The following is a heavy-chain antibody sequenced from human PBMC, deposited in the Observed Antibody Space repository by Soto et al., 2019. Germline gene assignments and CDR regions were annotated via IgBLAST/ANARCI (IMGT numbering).Heavy chain of an antibody. Sequence: QVQLVQSGAEVKKPGSSVKVSCKASGGTFSSYAISWVRQAPGQGLEWMGGIIPIFGTANYAQKFQGRVTITADKSTSTDYMELSSLRSEDTAVYYCARPRGYYYDSSGYYYSAFDIWGQGTMVTVSS. CDR3: ARPRGYYYDSSGYYYSAFDI. CDR1: GGTFSSYA. CDR2: IIPIFGTA. J-gene: IGHJ3*02. D-gene: IGHD3-22*01. V-gene: IGHV1-69*06.